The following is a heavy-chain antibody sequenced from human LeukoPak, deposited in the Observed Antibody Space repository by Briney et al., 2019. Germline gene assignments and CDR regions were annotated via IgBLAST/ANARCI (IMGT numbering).Heavy chain of an antibody. D-gene: IGHD3-10*01. V-gene: IGHV3-30*04. CDR1: GFTFSSYA. CDR2: ISYDGSNK. Sequence: GRSLRLSCAASGFTFSSYAMHWVRQAPGKGLERVAGISYDGSNKYYADSVKGRFTISRDNSKNTLYLQMNSLRAEDTAVYYCARDRLLWFGELSYYFDYWGQGTLVTVSS. J-gene: IGHJ4*02. CDR3: ARDRLLWFGELSYYFDY.